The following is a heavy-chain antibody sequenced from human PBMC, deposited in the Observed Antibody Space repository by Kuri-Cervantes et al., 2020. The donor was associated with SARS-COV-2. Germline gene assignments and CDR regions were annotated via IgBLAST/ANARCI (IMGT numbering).Heavy chain of an antibody. CDR1: GYTFTSYG. CDR3: ARVLAGYGYYMDV. Sequence: ASVKVSCKASGYTFTSYGISWVRQAPGQGLEWMGWISAYNGNTNYAQELQGRVTMTTDTSTSTAYMELRSLRSDDTAVYYCARVLAGYGYYMDVWGKGPRSPSP. D-gene: IGHD5-18*01. J-gene: IGHJ6*03. V-gene: IGHV1-18*01. CDR2: ISAYNGNT.